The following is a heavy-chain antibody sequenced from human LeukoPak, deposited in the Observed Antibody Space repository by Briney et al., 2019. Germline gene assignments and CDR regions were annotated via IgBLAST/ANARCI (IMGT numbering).Heavy chain of an antibody. CDR2: INEDGSKK. CDR3: ARDPSYGALDY. V-gene: IGHV3-7*01. D-gene: IGHD4-17*01. Sequence: GGTLRLSCAASGFTFSSYGMSWVRQAPGKGLEWVAEINEDGSKKYYVDSVKGRFTISRDNAKISLYLQMNSLRAEDTAVYYCARDPSYGALDYWGQGSLVTVSS. CDR1: GFTFSSYG. J-gene: IGHJ4*02.